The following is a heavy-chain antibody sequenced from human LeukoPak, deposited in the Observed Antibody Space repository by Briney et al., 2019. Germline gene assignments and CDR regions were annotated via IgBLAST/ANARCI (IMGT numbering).Heavy chain of an antibody. CDR2: IKRDGSVA. D-gene: IGHD5-12*01. V-gene: IGHV3-7*01. CDR3: VKGRGGYVKYKTFDY. Sequence: GGSLRLSCAASGFTFSSYWMSWVRQAPGKGLEWVANIKRDGSVAYYVASVKGRFTISKDNAKNSLYLQMNSLRTEDTAVYYCVKGRGGYVKYKTFDYWGQGTLVTVSS. J-gene: IGHJ4*02. CDR1: GFTFSSYW.